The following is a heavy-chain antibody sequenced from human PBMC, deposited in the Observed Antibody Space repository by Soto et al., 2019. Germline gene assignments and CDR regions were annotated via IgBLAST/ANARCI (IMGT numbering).Heavy chain of an antibody. V-gene: IGHV3-23*01. Sequence: EVQLLESGGGLVQPGGSLRLSCAASGFTFSSYAMSWVRQAPGKGLEWVSAISGSGGSTYYADSVKGRFTISRDNSKNTLYLQMNSLRAEDTAVYYCAKGGGYSRFGLSMWDYWGQGTLVTVSS. D-gene: IGHD5-12*01. CDR2: ISGSGGST. J-gene: IGHJ4*02. CDR1: GFTFSSYA. CDR3: AKGGGYSRFGLSMWDY.